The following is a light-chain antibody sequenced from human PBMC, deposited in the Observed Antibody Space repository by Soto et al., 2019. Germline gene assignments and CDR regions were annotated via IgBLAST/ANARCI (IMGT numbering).Light chain of an antibody. Sequence: IVLTQSPGTLSLSPGERATLSCRASENVSNYLAWYQQKPGQAPRPLIYDTSNRATGIPARFSGRGSGTDFALTISSGGREDFAVYQRKQRNHWLTFGGGTKVDIK. J-gene: IGKJ4*01. CDR2: DTS. CDR3: KQRNHWLT. CDR1: ENVSNY. V-gene: IGKV3-11*01.